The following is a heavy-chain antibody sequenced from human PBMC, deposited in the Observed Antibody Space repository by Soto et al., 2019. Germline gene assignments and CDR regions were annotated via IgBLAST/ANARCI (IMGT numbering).Heavy chain of an antibody. Sequence: APVKVSCKASGYTFTSFGITWVRHAPGQGLEWMGWISAYNGNTNYAQKLQGRVTMTTDTSTSTAYMELRSLRSDDTAVYYCARVWVPAIFDYWGQGTPVTVSS. J-gene: IGHJ4*02. CDR1: GYTFTSFG. CDR3: ARVWVPAIFDY. V-gene: IGHV1-18*01. CDR2: ISAYNGNT. D-gene: IGHD2-2*02.